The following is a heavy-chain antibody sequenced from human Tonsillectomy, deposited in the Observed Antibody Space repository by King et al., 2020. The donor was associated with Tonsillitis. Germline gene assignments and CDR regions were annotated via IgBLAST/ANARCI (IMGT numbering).Heavy chain of an antibody. CDR3: ARARIAVAGTDAFDI. CDR2: INPNSGGP. Sequence: VQLVESGAEVKKPGASVKVSCKASGYTFTGYYMHWVRQAPGHGLEWMGWINPNSGGPNYAQKFQGRVTMTRDTSISTVYMELSRLRSDDTAVYYCARARIAVAGTDAFDIWGQGTMVTVSS. CDR1: GYTFTGYY. D-gene: IGHD6-19*01. V-gene: IGHV1-2*02. J-gene: IGHJ3*02.